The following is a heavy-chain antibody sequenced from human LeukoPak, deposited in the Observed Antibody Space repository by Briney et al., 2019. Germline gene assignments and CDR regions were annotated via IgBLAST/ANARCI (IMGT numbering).Heavy chain of an antibody. CDR2: IYIGGDT. CDR1: GFTVSSNY. CDR3: ARHDARGVIITGY. Sequence: PGGSLRLSCVVSGFTVSSNYMNWVRQAPGKGLEWVSVIYIGGDTYYADSVKGRFTISRDNSKNTLYLQMNSLRAEDTAVYYCARHDARGVIITGYWGQGTLVTVSS. V-gene: IGHV3-53*01. J-gene: IGHJ4*02. D-gene: IGHD3-10*01.